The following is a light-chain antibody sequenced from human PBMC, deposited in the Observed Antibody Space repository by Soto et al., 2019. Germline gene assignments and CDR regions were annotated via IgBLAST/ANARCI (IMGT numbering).Light chain of an antibody. CDR1: SSNIGSNT. V-gene: IGLV1-44*01. Sequence: QSGLTQPPSASGTPGQRVTISCSGSSSNIGSNTVNWYQQLPGTAPKLLIYSNNQRPSGVPDRFSGSKSGTSASLAISGLQSEDEADYYCAAWDDGLNGYVFGTGTKVTVL. CDR3: AAWDDGLNGYV. CDR2: SNN. J-gene: IGLJ1*01.